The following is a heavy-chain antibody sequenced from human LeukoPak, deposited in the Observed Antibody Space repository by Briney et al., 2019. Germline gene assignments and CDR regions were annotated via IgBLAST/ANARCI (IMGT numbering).Heavy chain of an antibody. D-gene: IGHD2-2*02. Sequence: TSETLSLTCTVSGGSISSGTYFWSWIRQPAGKGLEWIGRIYTSGSTNYNPSLKGRVTMSVDTSRNQFSLRLSSVTAADTAVYYCASEVPASIDYFQHWGQGTLVTVSS. CDR2: IYTSGST. V-gene: IGHV4-61*02. CDR1: GGSISSGTYF. J-gene: IGHJ1*01. CDR3: ASEVPASIDYFQH.